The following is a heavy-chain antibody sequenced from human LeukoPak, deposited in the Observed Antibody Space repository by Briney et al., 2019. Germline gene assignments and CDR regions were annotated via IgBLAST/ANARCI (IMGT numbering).Heavy chain of an antibody. CDR1: GGPISNYY. D-gene: IGHD6-13*01. CDR3: ARDLKQQLVLGAFDI. J-gene: IGHJ3*02. CDR2: IYYSGST. V-gene: IGHV4-59*01. Sequence: SETLSLTCTVSGGPISNYYWSWIRQPPGKGLEWIGYIYYSGSTNYNPSLKSRVTISVDTSKNQFSLKLSSVTAADTALYYCARDLKQQLVLGAFDIWGQGTMVTVSS.